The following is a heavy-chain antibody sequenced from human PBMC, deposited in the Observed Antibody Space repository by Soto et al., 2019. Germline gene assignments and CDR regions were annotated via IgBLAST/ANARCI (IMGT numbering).Heavy chain of an antibody. V-gene: IGHV1-2*04. CDR1: GYSFTDSY. Sequence: QVQLVQSGAEVKKPGASVKVSCKASGYSFTDSYMHWVRQAPGQGLEWMGWINPNSGGTNYAQNFQGWVTMTRDTSISTAYMELSRLRSDDTSIYYCAKGIFYDSTGSYLDYWCQGTLVTVSS. J-gene: IGHJ4*02. CDR3: AKGIFYDSTGSYLDY. D-gene: IGHD3-22*01. CDR2: INPNSGGT.